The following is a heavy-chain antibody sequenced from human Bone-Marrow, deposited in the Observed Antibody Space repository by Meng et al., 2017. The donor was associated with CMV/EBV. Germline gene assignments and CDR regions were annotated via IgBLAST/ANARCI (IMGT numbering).Heavy chain of an antibody. J-gene: IGHJ4*02. CDR1: GGSISSSSYY. V-gene: IGHV4-39*07. CDR2: IYYSGST. D-gene: IGHD1-26*01. Sequence: SETLSLTCTVSGGSISSSSYYWGWIRQPPGKGLEWIGSIYYSGSTYYNPSLKSRVTISVDTSKNQFSLKLSSVTAPDTAVYYCARDRWGSGSYGEGEFAYWGPGALVTGSS. CDR3: ARDRWGSGSYGEGEFAY.